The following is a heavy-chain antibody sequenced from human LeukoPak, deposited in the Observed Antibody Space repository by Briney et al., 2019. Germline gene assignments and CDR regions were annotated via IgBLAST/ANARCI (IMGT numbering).Heavy chain of an antibody. J-gene: IGHJ4*02. CDR2: IYYRGNT. CDR1: GDSISSGSYY. Sequence: SETLSLTCTVSGDSISSGSYYWGWIRQPPGKGLEWIGNIYYRGNTYFNPSLKSRVIISVDTSKNQFSLKLTSVTAADTAVYHCARAHRLVLHYFDSWGQGTLVTVSS. CDR3: ARAHRLVLHYFDS. D-gene: IGHD2-15*01. V-gene: IGHV4-39*07.